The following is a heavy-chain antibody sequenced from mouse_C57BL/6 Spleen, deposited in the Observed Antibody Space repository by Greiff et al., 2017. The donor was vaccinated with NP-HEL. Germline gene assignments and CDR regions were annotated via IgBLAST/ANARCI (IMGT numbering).Heavy chain of an antibody. CDR3: ARGGTTVVARDY. J-gene: IGHJ4*01. CDR1: GFTFSSYA. Sequence: EVMLVESGGGLVKPGGSLKLSCAASGFTFSSYAMSWVRQTPEKRLEWVATISDGGSYTYYPDNVKGRFTISRDNAKNNLYLQMSHLKSEDTAMYYCARGGTTVVARDYWGQGTSVTVSS. D-gene: IGHD1-1*01. CDR2: ISDGGSYT. V-gene: IGHV5-4*03.